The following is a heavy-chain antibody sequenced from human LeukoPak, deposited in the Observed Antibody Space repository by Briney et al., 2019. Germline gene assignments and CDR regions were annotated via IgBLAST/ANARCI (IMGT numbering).Heavy chain of an antibody. D-gene: IGHD3-10*01. CDR1: GFTFSSYA. CDR3: AKYFASGSYYKLPH. V-gene: IGHV3-23*01. CDR2: ISGSGAYT. J-gene: IGHJ1*01. Sequence: GGSLRLSCAASGFTFSSYAMSWVRQAPGKGLEWVSTISGSGAYTYYADSVKGRFTISRDNSKNTLYLQMNSPRAEDTAVYYCAKYFASGSYYKLPHWGQGTLVTVSS.